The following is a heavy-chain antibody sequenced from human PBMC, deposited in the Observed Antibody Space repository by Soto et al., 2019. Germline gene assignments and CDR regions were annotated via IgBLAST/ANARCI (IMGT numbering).Heavy chain of an antibody. CDR3: AEISILGMGSPHAFDI. CDR2: FYWDADK. Sequence: ITLKESGPTLVKPTQTLTLTCTFSGFSLSTSGVGVCWIRHPPGKALEWFALFYWDADKRYSPSLNSRLTTTKATTKSHMVLTMTNTDPMDTATYYCAEISILGMGSPHAFDIWGQGTMVTVSS. V-gene: IGHV2-5*02. D-gene: IGHD2-15*01. J-gene: IGHJ3*02. CDR1: GFSLSTSGVG.